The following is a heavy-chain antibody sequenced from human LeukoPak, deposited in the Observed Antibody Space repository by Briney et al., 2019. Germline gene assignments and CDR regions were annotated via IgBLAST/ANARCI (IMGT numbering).Heavy chain of an antibody. J-gene: IGHJ4*02. Sequence: GGSLRLSCAASGFTFSSYSMHWVRQAPGKGLEWVAVIWYDGSNKYYADSVKGRFTISRDNSKNTLYLQMNSLRAEDTAVYYCARDGYNDYGGRYFDYWGQGTLVTVSS. CDR3: ARDGYNDYGGRYFDY. CDR2: IWYDGSNK. V-gene: IGHV3-33*01. CDR1: GFTFSSYS. D-gene: IGHD4-23*01.